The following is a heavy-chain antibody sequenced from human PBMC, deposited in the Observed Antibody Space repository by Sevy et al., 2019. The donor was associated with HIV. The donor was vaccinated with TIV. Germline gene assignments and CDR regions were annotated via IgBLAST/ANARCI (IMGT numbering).Heavy chain of an antibody. CDR2: MNPNSGTT. J-gene: IGHJ6*03. D-gene: IGHD3-10*01. CDR1: GYTFTSYD. CDR3: ARGLYGSGSYYRKRGESYYYYMDV. Sequence: VSVKVSCKASGYTFTSYDINWVRQATGQGLEWMGWMNPNSGTTGYAQKFQGRVTITRNTSISTAYMELSSLRSEDTAVYYCARGLYGSGSYYRKRGESYYYYMDVSGKGTTVTVSS. V-gene: IGHV1-8*03.